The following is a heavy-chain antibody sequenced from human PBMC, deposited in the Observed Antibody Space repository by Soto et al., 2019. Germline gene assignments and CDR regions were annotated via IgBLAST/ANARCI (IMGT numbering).Heavy chain of an antibody. CDR2: IYYSGST. CDR1: GGSISSGDYY. Sequence: SETLSLTCTVSGGSISSGDYYWSWIRQPPGKGLEWIGYIYYSGSTYYNPSLKSRVTISVDTSKNQFSLKLGSVTAADTAVYYCARIHSSSSALESWGQGTLVTVSS. CDR3: ARIHSSSSALES. D-gene: IGHD6-6*01. V-gene: IGHV4-30-4*01. J-gene: IGHJ4*02.